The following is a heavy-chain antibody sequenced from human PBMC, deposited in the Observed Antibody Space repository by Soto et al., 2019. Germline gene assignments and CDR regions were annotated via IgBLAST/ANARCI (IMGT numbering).Heavy chain of an antibody. D-gene: IGHD2-21*02. CDR2: FDPEDGET. V-gene: IGHV1-24*01. CDR1: GHTLSELS. J-gene: IGHJ6*02. Sequence: GASVKVSCKVSGHTLSELSMHWVRQAPGKGLEWMGGFDPEDGETIYAEKFEGRVTMTEDTSTNTAYMELSRLISEDTAVYYCASLGVGDWANYYYYYGMDVWGQGTTVTVSS. CDR3: ASLGVGDWANYYYYYGMDV.